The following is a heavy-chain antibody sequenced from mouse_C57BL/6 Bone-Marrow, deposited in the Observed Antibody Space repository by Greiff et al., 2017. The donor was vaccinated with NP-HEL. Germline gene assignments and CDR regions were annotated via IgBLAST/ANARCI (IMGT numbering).Heavy chain of an antibody. D-gene: IGHD1-1*01. CDR3: TVTTVVGSDMDY. Sequence: EVQLQQSGAELVRPGASVKLSCTASGFNIKDDYMHWVKQRPEQGLEWIGWIDPENGDTEYASKFQGKATITADTSSNTAYLQLSSLTSEDTAVYYCTVTTVVGSDMDYWGQGTSVTVSS. J-gene: IGHJ4*01. V-gene: IGHV14-4*01. CDR2: IDPENGDT. CDR1: GFNIKDDY.